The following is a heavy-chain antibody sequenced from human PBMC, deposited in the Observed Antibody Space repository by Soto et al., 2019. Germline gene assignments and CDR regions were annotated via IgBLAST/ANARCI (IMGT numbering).Heavy chain of an antibody. CDR1: GYTFTDYW. D-gene: IGHD4-17*01. CDR2: IYPGDSDT. J-gene: IGHJ6*02. CDR3: VIHMTITTGKYCMDV. Sequence: GASLEISSTGSGYTFTDYWIGWVRQLPGKGLEWMGIIYPGDSDTTYSPSFQGHVTIKVDKSTSTAYLQWNTLKASDTAMYYWVIHMTITTGKYCMDVCGQGTTLTVSS. V-gene: IGHV5-51*01.